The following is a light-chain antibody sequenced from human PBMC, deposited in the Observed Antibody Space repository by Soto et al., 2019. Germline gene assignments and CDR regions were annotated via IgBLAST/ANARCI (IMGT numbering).Light chain of an antibody. CDR2: AAS. CDR3: QQYGSSLFT. V-gene: IGKV3-20*01. CDR1: QSVSSSY. J-gene: IGKJ3*01. Sequence: EIVLTQSPGTLSLSPGERATLSCRASQSVSSSYLAWYQQKPGQAPRLLIYAASIRATGIPDRFSGSGSGTDFTLTISRLEPEDVAVYYCQQYGSSLFTIGPGTKVDIK.